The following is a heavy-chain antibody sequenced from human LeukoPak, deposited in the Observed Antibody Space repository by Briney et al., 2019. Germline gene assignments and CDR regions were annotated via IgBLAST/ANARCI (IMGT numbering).Heavy chain of an antibody. D-gene: IGHD3-10*01. V-gene: IGHV1-46*01. CDR1: GYTFTSYY. CDR3: ARDSGEGVRGVIITGLYYYYGMDV. CDR2: INPSGGST. J-gene: IGHJ6*02. Sequence: ASVKVSCKASGYTFTSYYMHWVRQAPRQGLEWMGIINPSGGSTSYAQKFQGRVTMTRDTSTSTVYMELSSLRSEDTAVYYCARDSGEGVRGVIITGLYYYYGMDVWGQGTTVTVSS.